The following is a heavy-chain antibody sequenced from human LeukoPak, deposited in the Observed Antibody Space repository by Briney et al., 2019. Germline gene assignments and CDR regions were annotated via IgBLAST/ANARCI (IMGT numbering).Heavy chain of an antibody. CDR3: ARTEESGYNYGYFGYYYYMDV. Sequence: PSETLSLTCTVSGGSIRSSSYYWSWIRQPPGKGLEWIGFVHYSGSTHYNPSLKSRVTISVDTSKNQVSLKLTSVTAADTAVYYCARTEESGYNYGYFGYYYYMDVWGKGTTVTVSS. CDR1: GGSIRSSSYY. CDR2: VHYSGST. V-gene: IGHV4-61*01. D-gene: IGHD5-18*01. J-gene: IGHJ6*03.